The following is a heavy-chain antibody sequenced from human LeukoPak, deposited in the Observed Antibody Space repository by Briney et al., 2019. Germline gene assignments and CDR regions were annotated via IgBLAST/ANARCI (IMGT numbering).Heavy chain of an antibody. J-gene: IGHJ4*02. Sequence: GGSLRLSCAASGSTFSSYWMHWVRQAPGKGLVWVSRINPDGSSTTYADAVKGRFTISRDNAKNTVYLQMNSLRVEDTAVYYCASPNGRSVAGIDYWGQGTLVTVSS. CDR2: INPDGSST. CDR1: GSTFSSYW. V-gene: IGHV3-74*01. D-gene: IGHD6-19*01. CDR3: ASPNGRSVAGIDY.